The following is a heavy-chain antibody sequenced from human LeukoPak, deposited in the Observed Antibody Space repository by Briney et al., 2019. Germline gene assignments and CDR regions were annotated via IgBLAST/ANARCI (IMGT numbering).Heavy chain of an antibody. CDR2: IYYSGST. Sequence: KPSETLSLTCTVSGGSISSYYWSWIRQPPGKGLEWIGYIYYSGSTNYNPSLKSRVTISVDTSKNQFSLKLSSVTAADTAVYYCARDGSLGGDYYMDVWGKGTTVTVSS. CDR1: GGSISSYY. V-gene: IGHV4-59*01. D-gene: IGHD3-10*01. J-gene: IGHJ6*03. CDR3: ARDGSLGGDYYMDV.